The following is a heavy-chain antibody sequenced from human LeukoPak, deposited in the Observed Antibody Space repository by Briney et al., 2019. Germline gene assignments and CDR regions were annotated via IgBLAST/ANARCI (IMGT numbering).Heavy chain of an antibody. CDR2: IYSGGST. D-gene: IGHD2-21*01. V-gene: IGHV3-66*04. CDR3: AKLLPYCGGDCYLDY. J-gene: IGHJ4*02. CDR1: GFTVSSNY. Sequence: GGSLRLSCAASGFTVSSNYMSWVRRAPGKGLEWVSVIYSGGSTYYADSVKGRFTISRDNSKNTLYLQMNSLRAEDTAVYYCAKLLPYCGGDCYLDYWGQGTLVTVSS.